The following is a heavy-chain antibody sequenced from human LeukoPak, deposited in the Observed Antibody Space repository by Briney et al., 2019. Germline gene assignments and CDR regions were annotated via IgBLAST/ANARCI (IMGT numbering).Heavy chain of an antibody. CDR1: GFIFSSYS. D-gene: IGHD4/OR15-4a*01. V-gene: IGHV3-21*01. CDR3: ARGGAFYYYMDV. Sequence: PGGSLRLSCAASGFIFSSYSMNWVRQAPGKGLEWVSSISSSSGYRYYADSVKGRLTISRDNAKNSLYLQMNSLRAEDTAVYYCARGGAFYYYMDVWGKGTTVTVSS. J-gene: IGHJ6*03. CDR2: ISSSSGYR.